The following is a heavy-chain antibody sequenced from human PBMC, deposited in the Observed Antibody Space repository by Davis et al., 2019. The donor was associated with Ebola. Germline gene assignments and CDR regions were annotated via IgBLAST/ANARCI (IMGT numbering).Heavy chain of an antibody. D-gene: IGHD3-22*01. CDR2: IYYSGST. Sequence: MPSETLSLTCTVSGGSISSYYWSWIRQPPGKGLEWTGYIYYSGSTNYNPSLKSRVTISVDTSKNQFSLKLSSVTAADTAVYYCARPNPTFTSGYYGVFDYWGQGTLVTVSS. J-gene: IGHJ4*02. V-gene: IGHV4-59*12. CDR3: ARPNPTFTSGYYGVFDY. CDR1: GGSISSYY.